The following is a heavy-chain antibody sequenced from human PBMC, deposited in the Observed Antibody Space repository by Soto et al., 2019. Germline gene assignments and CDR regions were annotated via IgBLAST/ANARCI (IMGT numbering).Heavy chain of an antibody. D-gene: IGHD3-10*01. CDR2: IAPHSGRT. CDR3: ARAATGSYHSAY. J-gene: IGHJ4*02. Sequence: QVQLVQSGPEVKKPGASVRVSCMTSGYAFTSYGVNWVLQVPGQGLEWMGWIAPHSGRTTYLPKFQGRVTITADPCTNTAYMELTSLSSDDTGIYFCARAATGSYHSAYWGQGTVVTVSA. CDR1: GYAFTSYG. V-gene: IGHV1-18*04.